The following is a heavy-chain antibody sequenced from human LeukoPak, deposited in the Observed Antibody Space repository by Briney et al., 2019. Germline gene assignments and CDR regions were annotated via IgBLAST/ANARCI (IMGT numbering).Heavy chain of an antibody. D-gene: IGHD1-26*01. J-gene: IGHJ4*02. Sequence: PGGSLRLSCAASGFTFSSYEMNWVRQAPGKGLEWVSYISSSGSTIYYVDSVKGRFTISRDNAKNSLYLQMNSLRAEDTAVYYCARTKYSGSYGGYFDYWGQGTLVTVSS. CDR3: ARTKYSGSYGGYFDY. CDR2: ISSSGSTI. CDR1: GFTFSSYE. V-gene: IGHV3-48*03.